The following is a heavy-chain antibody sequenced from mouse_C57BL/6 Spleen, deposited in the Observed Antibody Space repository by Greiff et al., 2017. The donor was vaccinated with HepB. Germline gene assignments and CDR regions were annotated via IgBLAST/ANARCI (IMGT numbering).Heavy chain of an antibody. CDR2: IYPGDGDT. Sequence: QVQLQQSGPELVKPGASVKISCKASGYAFSSSWMNWVKQRPGKGLEWIGRIYPGDGDTNYNGKFKGKATLTADKSSSTAYMQLSSLTSEDSAVYFCARWGYGNLYAMDYWGQGTSVTVAS. CDR1: GYAFSSSW. J-gene: IGHJ4*01. CDR3: ARWGYGNLYAMDY. D-gene: IGHD2-10*02. V-gene: IGHV1-82*01.